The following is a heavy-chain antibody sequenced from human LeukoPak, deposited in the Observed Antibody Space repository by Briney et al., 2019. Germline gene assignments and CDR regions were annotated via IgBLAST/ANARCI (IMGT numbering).Heavy chain of an antibody. D-gene: IGHD3-10*01. Sequence: SQTLSLTCAVSGGSISSGSYYWSWIRQPAGKGLEWIGRIYASGSTNYNPSLKSRATISVDTSKNQFSLKLSSVTAADTAVYYCARGLWFGELSDPPDYWGQGTLVTVSS. CDR2: IYASGST. J-gene: IGHJ4*02. CDR3: ARGLWFGELSDPPDY. V-gene: IGHV4-61*02. CDR1: GGSISSGSYY.